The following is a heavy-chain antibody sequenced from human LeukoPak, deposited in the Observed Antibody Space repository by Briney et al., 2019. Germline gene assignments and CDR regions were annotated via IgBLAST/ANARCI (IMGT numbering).Heavy chain of an antibody. D-gene: IGHD3-9*01. Sequence: PGGSLRLSCAASGFTFSSYSMNWVRQAPGKGLEWVSSISSSSSYIYYADSVKGRFTISRDNAKNSLYLQMNSLGAEDTAVYYCARYLRLRYFDWLPPDAFDIWGQGTMVTVSS. CDR1: GFTFSSYS. CDR2: ISSSSSYI. CDR3: ARYLRLRYFDWLPPDAFDI. J-gene: IGHJ3*02. V-gene: IGHV3-21*01.